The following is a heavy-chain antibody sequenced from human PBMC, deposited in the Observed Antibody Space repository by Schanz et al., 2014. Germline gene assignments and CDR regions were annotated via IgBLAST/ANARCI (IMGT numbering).Heavy chain of an antibody. CDR2: IYGGGIT. J-gene: IGHJ4*02. V-gene: IGHV3-66*01. D-gene: IGHD2-8*01. Sequence: EVQLVESGGGLVQPGGSLRLSCAASGFTVSSNYMSWVRQAPGKGLEWVSVIYGGGITYYADSVKGRFTISRDSARNTLYLQMNSLRAEDTAVYYGASLYDREYFDYWGQGTLVTVSS. CDR3: ASLYDREYFDY. CDR1: GFTVSSNY.